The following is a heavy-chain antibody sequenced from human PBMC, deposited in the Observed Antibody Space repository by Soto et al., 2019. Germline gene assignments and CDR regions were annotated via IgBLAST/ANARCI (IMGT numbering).Heavy chain of an antibody. J-gene: IGHJ6*02. CDR1: GFSLSTGGVA. D-gene: IGHD3-9*01. V-gene: IGHV2-5*01. Sequence: SGPTLVNPTQTLTLTCTFSGFSLSTGGVAVGWIRQPPGMALEWLALIYWNDDKLYSPSLKTRLTVTKDTSKNQVVLTMTNVGPVDTATYYCAHKLRYLDPMDVWGQGTTVTVSS. CDR2: IYWNDDK. CDR3: AHKLRYLDPMDV.